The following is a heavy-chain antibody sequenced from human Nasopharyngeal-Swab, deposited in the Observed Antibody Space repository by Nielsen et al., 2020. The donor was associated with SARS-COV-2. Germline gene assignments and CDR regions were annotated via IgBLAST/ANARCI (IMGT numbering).Heavy chain of an antibody. Sequence: SETLSLTYTVSGGSISSGGYYWSWIRQPPGKGLEWIGYIYYSGSTYYNPSLKSRVTISVDTSKNQFSLKLSYVTAADTAVYYCASATRGYGWGDYGNFDYWGQGTLVTVSS. CDR3: ASATRGYGWGDYGNFDY. D-gene: IGHD4-17*01. CDR1: GGSISSGGYY. J-gene: IGHJ4*02. CDR2: IYYSGST. V-gene: IGHV4-31*03.